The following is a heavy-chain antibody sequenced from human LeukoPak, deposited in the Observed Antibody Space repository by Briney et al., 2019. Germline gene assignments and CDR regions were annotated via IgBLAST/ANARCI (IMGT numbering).Heavy chain of an antibody. CDR3: ARAKGHNRFSRRAGYYMDV. CDR1: GDSISSGNYY. Sequence: SETVSLPCTVSGDSISSGNYYWTWIRQPAGKGLEWIGRIYTSGSTNYNPSLKSRVTISVDTSKNQFSLKLSSVTAADTAVYYCARAKGHNRFSRRAGYYMDVWGKGTTVTVSS. D-gene: IGHD1-14*01. J-gene: IGHJ6*03. V-gene: IGHV4-61*02. CDR2: IYTSGST.